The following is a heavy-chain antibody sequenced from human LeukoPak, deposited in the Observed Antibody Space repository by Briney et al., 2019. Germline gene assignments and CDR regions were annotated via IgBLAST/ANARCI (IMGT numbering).Heavy chain of an antibody. CDR2: INHSGST. J-gene: IGHJ6*02. Sequence: SETLSLTCAVYGGSFSGYYWSWIRQPPGKGLEWIGEINHSGSTNYNPSLKSRVTISVDTSKNQFSLKLSSVTTADTAVYYCARKLKYYYGMDVWGQGTTVTVSS. D-gene: IGHD4-23*01. CDR3: ARKLKYYYGMDV. V-gene: IGHV4-34*01. CDR1: GGSFSGYY.